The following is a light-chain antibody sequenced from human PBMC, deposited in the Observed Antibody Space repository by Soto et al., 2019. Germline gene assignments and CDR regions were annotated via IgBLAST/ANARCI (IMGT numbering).Light chain of an antibody. J-gene: IGKJ4*01. CDR1: QSLLHSNGYNY. V-gene: IGKV2-28*01. CDR2: LRS. CDR3: MPGLQSPLT. Sequence: DIVMTQSPLSLPVTPGEPASISCRSSQSLLHSNGYNYLDWYLQKPGQSPQLLIYLRSIRASGVLDRFSGSGSGPNFTVKISRVEAEDVGVYCCMPGLQSPLTLRGGTKVEIQ.